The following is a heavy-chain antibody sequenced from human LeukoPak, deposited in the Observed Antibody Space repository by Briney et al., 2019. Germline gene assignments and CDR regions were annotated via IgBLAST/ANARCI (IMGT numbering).Heavy chain of an antibody. CDR2: VDPEDGET. CDR3: ATEEIRQWLVRNDY. CDR1: GYTFTDYY. Sequence: ASVKVSCKVSGYTFTDYYMHWVQQAPGKGLEWMGLVDPEDGETIYAEKFQGRVTITADTCTDTAYMELSSLRSEDTAVYYCATEEIRQWLVRNDYWGQGTLVTVSS. J-gene: IGHJ4*02. D-gene: IGHD6-19*01. V-gene: IGHV1-69-2*01.